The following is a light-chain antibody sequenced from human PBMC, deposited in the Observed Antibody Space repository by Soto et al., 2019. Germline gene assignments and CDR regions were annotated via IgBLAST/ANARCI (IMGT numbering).Light chain of an antibody. CDR2: AAS. CDR3: QQLNSYPLT. J-gene: IGKJ4*01. Sequence: IQLTQSPSSLSASVGDRVTITCRASQGISSYLAWYQQKPGKAPKLLIYAASTLQSEVPSRFSGSGSGTDFTLTISSLQPEDFETYYCQQLNSYPLTFGGGTKVEIK. CDR1: QGISSY. V-gene: IGKV1-9*01.